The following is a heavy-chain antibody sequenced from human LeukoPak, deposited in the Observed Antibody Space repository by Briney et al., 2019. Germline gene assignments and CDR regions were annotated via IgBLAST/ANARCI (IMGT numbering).Heavy chain of an antibody. D-gene: IGHD5-18*01. Sequence: GASVKVSCKASGYTFTSYYMHWVRQAPGQGLEWMGIINPSGGSTSYAQKFQGRVTMTRDTSTSTVYMELSSLRSEDTAVYYCARDQRGFSYSKYYFDYWGQGTLVTVSS. CDR1: GYTFTSYY. CDR2: INPSGGST. CDR3: ARDQRGFSYSKYYFDY. J-gene: IGHJ4*02. V-gene: IGHV1-46*01.